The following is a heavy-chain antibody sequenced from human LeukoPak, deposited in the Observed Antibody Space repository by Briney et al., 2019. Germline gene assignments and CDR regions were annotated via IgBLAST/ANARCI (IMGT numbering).Heavy chain of an antibody. D-gene: IGHD1-7*01. Sequence: GGSLRLSCAASGFTFSSYAMHWVRQAPGKGLEWVAVISYDGSNKYYADSVKGRFTISRDNSKNTLYLQMNSLRAEDTAVYYCARDFGAGTTILFDYWGQGTLVTVSS. CDR1: GFTFSSYA. V-gene: IGHV3-30-3*01. CDR3: ARDFGAGTTILFDY. J-gene: IGHJ4*02. CDR2: ISYDGSNK.